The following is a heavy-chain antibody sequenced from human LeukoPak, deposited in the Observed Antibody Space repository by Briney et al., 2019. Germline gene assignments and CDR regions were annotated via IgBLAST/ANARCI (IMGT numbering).Heavy chain of an antibody. CDR3: AKDRLAQSGNSYGYDYFDY. CDR2: ISYAGNNQ. J-gene: IGHJ4*02. Sequence: PGGSPRLSCAASGFTFSSYGMHWVRQAPGKGLEWVAAISYAGNNQFYEDSVKGRFTISRDNSKNTLYLQMNSPQPEDTAVYFCAKDRLAQSGNSYGYDYFDYWGQGTLVTVSS. CDR1: GFTFSSYG. V-gene: IGHV3-30*18. D-gene: IGHD5-18*01.